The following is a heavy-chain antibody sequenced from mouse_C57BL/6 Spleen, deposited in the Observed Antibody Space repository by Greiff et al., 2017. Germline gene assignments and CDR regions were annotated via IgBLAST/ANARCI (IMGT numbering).Heavy chain of an antibody. CDR3: ASEGAYYSNHEGLAY. Sequence: EVKLMESGPGLVKPSQSLSLTCSVTGYSITSGYYWNWIRQFPGNKLEWMGYIRYDGSNNYNPSLKNRISITRDTSKNQFFLKLNSVTTEDTATYYCASEGAYYSNHEGLAYWGQGTLVTVSA. CDR1: GYSITSGYY. V-gene: IGHV3-6*01. J-gene: IGHJ3*01. D-gene: IGHD2-5*01. CDR2: IRYDGSN.